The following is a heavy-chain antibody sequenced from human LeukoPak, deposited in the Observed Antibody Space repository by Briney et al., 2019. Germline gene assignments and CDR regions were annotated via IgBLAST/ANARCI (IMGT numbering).Heavy chain of an antibody. D-gene: IGHD1-1*01. J-gene: IGHJ6*02. V-gene: IGHV3-30*18. Sequence: GRSLRLSCAASGFTFSSYGMHWVRQAPGRGLEWVAVISYDGSNKYYADSVKGRFTISRDNSKNTLYLQMNSLRAEDTAVYYCAKEDNWNDGLMDVWGQGTTVTVSS. CDR1: GFTFSSYG. CDR3: AKEDNWNDGLMDV. CDR2: ISYDGSNK.